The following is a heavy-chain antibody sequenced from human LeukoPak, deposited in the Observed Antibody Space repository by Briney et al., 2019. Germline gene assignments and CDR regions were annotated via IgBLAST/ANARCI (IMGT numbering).Heavy chain of an antibody. D-gene: IGHD4-17*01. CDR3: ARERTVTTAPYFDY. Sequence: SETLSLTCTVSGGSISSSSYYWGWIRQPPGKGLEWIGSIYYSGSTYYNPSLKSRVTISVDTSKNQFSLKLSSVTAADTAVYYCARERTVTTAPYFDYWGQGTLVTVSS. J-gene: IGHJ4*02. CDR2: IYYSGST. V-gene: IGHV4-39*07. CDR1: GGSISSSSYY.